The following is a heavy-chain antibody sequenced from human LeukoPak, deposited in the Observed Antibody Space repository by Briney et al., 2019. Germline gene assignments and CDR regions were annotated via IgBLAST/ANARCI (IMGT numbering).Heavy chain of an antibody. CDR2: IYYSGST. CDR3: ARDPRIAGTQDAFDI. D-gene: IGHD6-13*01. J-gene: IGHJ3*02. CDR1: GGSISSGGYY. V-gene: IGHV4-31*03. Sequence: SETLSLTCTVSGGSISSGGYYWSWIRQHPGKGLEWIGYIYYSGSTYYNPSLKSRVTISVDTSKNQFSLKLSSMTAADTAVYYCARDPRIAGTQDAFDIWGQGTMVTVSS.